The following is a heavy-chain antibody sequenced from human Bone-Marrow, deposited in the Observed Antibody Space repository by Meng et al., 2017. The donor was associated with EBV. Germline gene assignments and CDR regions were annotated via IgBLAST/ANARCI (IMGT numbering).Heavy chain of an antibody. J-gene: IGHJ4*02. CDR2: INHSGST. D-gene: IGHD6-13*01. CDR1: GGSFSGYY. Sequence: QAQLQQWGAGLLKPSATLSLTCAVYGGSFSGYYWSWIRQPPGKGLEWNGEINHSGSTNYNPSLKSRVTISVDTSKNQFSLKLSSVTAADTAVYYCARVGDSSIISVEFDYWGQGTLVTVAS. CDR3: ARVGDSSIISVEFDY. V-gene: IGHV4-34*01.